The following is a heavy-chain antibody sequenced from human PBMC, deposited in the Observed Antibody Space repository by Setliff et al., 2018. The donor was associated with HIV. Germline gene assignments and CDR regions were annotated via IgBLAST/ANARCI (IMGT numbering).Heavy chain of an antibody. Sequence: GESLSLSCAASGLTFGNAWMSWVRQAPGKGLEWVGRIKSKTDGGTTDYAAPVKGRFTISRDDSKNTVYLQMNSLKTEDTAVYYCTTGDILTGYQYLDYWGQGTLVTVSS. J-gene: IGHJ4*02. CDR2: IKSKTDGGTT. CDR3: TTGDILTGYQYLDY. CDR1: GLTFGNAW. D-gene: IGHD3-9*01. V-gene: IGHV3-15*01.